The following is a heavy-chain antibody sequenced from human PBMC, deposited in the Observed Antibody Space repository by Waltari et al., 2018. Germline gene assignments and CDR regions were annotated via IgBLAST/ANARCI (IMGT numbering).Heavy chain of an antibody. D-gene: IGHD4-17*01. CDR3: ARVWGVTTSDF. CDR2: ISSSGPTI. V-gene: IGHV3-48*03. J-gene: IGHJ4*02. Sequence: EVQLVESGGGLVQPGGSLRLSCAASGFSLSDYGMNWVRQAPGKGLEWLSFISSSGPTIHYANSGKGRFTGSRDNTKNSLSLQMNSLRAEDTAVYYCARVWGVTTSDFWGQGTLVTVSS. CDR1: GFSLSDYG.